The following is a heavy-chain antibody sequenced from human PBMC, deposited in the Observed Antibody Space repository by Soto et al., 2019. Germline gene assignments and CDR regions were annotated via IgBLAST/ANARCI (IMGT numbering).Heavy chain of an antibody. CDR3: ARGGVLRYFDWRFDP. V-gene: IGHV1-3*01. CDR2: INAGNGNT. J-gene: IGHJ5*02. CDR1: GYTFTSYA. Sequence: ASVKVSCKASGYTFTSYAMHWVRQAPGQRHEWMGWINAGNGNTEYSQKFQGRVTITRDTSVSTAYMELSSLRSEDTAVYYCARGGVLRYFDWRFDPWGQGTLVTVSS. D-gene: IGHD3-9*01.